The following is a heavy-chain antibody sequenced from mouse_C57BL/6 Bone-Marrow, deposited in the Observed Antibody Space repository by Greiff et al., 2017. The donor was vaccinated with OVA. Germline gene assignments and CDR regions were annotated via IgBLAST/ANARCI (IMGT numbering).Heavy chain of an antibody. Sequence: EVQLVESGGGLVQPGGSMKLSCVASGFTFSNYWMNWVRQSPEKGLEWVAQIRLKSDNYATHYAESVKGRFTISRDDSKSSVYLQMNNLRAEDTGIYYCTTVTGTSCFDVWGTGTTVTVSS. CDR3: TTVTGTSCFDV. D-gene: IGHD4-1*01. V-gene: IGHV6-3*01. CDR1: GFTFSNYW. CDR2: IRLKSDNYAT. J-gene: IGHJ1*03.